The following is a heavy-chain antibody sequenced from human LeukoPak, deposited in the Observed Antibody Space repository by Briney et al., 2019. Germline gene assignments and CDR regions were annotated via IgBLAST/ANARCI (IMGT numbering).Heavy chain of an antibody. Sequence: SETLSLTCAVYGGSFSGHYWSWIRQPPGKGLEWIGEINHSGSTNYNPSLKSRVTISVDTSKNQFSLKLSSVTAADMAVYYCARGLTYDSSGYLGTFDYWGQGTLVTVSS. CDR3: ARGLTYDSSGYLGTFDY. V-gene: IGHV4-34*01. CDR2: INHSGST. CDR1: GGSFSGHY. D-gene: IGHD3-22*01. J-gene: IGHJ4*02.